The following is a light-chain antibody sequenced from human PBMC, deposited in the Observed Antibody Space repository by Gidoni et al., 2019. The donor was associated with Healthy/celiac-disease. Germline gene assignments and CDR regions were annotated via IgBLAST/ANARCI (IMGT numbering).Light chain of an antibody. CDR1: TGAVTSGYS. CDR3: LLYYGGAQV. Sequence: QTVVTQEPSLTVYPGGTVTLTCASSTGAVTSGYSPTWFQQKPGPAPRALIYSTSNTHPWTPARCSCSLLGGKAALTLSGVQPEDEAEYYCLLYYGGAQVFGGGTKLTVL. V-gene: IGLV7-43*01. CDR2: STS. J-gene: IGLJ3*02.